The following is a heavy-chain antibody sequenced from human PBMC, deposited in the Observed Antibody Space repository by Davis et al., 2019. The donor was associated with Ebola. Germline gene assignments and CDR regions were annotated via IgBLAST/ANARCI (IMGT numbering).Heavy chain of an antibody. CDR3: AKDKGFWVPPDWFGP. J-gene: IGHJ5*02. CDR1: GFNFSHYA. D-gene: IGHD3-16*01. Sequence: GGSLRLSCAVSGFNFSHYAMSWVRQAPGKGLEWVACISGSGNTTYYADSVEGRFNISRDNSKNTLSLQMNSVRGEDTAVYYCAKDKGFWVPPDWFGPWGQGVQVTVSS. CDR2: ISGSGNTT. V-gene: IGHV3-23*01.